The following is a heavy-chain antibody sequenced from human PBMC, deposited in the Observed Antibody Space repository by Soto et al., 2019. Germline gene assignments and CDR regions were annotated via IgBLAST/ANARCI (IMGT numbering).Heavy chain of an antibody. J-gene: IGHJ5*02. CDR3: ARARNSVEYNWFDP. Sequence: GSLRLSCAASGFTFSDYYMSWIRQAPGKGLEWVSYISSSGSTIYYADSVKGRFTISRDNAKNSLYLQMNSLRAEDTAVYYCARARNSVEYNWFDPWGQGTLVTVSS. D-gene: IGHD4-4*01. CDR2: ISSSGSTI. V-gene: IGHV3-11*01. CDR1: GFTFSDYY.